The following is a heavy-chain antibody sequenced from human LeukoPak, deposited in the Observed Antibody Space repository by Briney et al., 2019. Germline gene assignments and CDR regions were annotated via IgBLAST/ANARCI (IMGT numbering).Heavy chain of an antibody. J-gene: IGHJ4*02. V-gene: IGHV4-59*08. CDR3: ARIPGGYALYYFGY. CDR1: GGSISSYY. D-gene: IGHD3-16*01. CDR2: IYYSGST. Sequence: SETLSLTCTVSGGSISSYYWSWIRQPPGKGLEWIGYIYYSGSTNYNPSLKSRVTISVDTSKNQFSLKLSSVTAADTAVYYCARIPGGYALYYFGYWGQGTLVTVSS.